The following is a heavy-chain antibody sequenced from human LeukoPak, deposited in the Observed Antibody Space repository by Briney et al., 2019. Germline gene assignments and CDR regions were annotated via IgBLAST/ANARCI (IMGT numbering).Heavy chain of an antibody. Sequence: GGSLRLSCAASGFTFSSYAMSWVRQAPGKGLEWVSAISGSGGSTYYADSVKGRFTISRDNSKNTLYLQMNSLRAEDTAVYYCARLSRNFDWLLAGYYYYGMDVWGQGTTVTVSS. CDR3: ARLSRNFDWLLAGYYYYGMDV. D-gene: IGHD3-9*01. CDR2: ISGSGGST. CDR1: GFTFSSYA. V-gene: IGHV3-23*01. J-gene: IGHJ6*02.